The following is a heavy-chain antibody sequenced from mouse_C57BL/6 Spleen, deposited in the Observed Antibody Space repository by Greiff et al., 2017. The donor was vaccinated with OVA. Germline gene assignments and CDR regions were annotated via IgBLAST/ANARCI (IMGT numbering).Heavy chain of an antibody. CDR3: ARAGTDLAWFAY. CDR2: ISSGSSTI. CDR1: GLTFSDYG. J-gene: IGHJ3*01. V-gene: IGHV5-17*01. Sequence: EVQGVESGGGLVKPGGSLKLSCAASGLTFSDYGMHWVRQAPEKGLEWVAYISSGSSTIYYADTVKGRFTISRDNAKNTLFLQMTSLRSEDTAMYYCARAGTDLAWFAYWGQGTLVTVSA. D-gene: IGHD4-1*01.